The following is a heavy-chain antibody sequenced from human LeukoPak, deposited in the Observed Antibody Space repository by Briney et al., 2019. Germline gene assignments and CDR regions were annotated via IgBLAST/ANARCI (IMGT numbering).Heavy chain of an antibody. Sequence: PGRSLRLSCAASGFTFSSYGMHWVRQAPGNELEWVAVISYDGSNKYYADSVKGRFTISRDNSKNTLYLQMNSLRAEDTAVYYCAKVLGRWNTDMPGDYWGQGTLVTVSS. V-gene: IGHV3-30*18. J-gene: IGHJ4*02. CDR3: AKVLGRWNTDMPGDY. CDR2: ISYDGSNK. CDR1: GFTFSSYG. D-gene: IGHD1/OR15-1a*01.